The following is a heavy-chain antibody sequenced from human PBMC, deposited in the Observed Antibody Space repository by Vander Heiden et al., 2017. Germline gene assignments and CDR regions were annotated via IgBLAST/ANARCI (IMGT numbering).Heavy chain of an antibody. V-gene: IGHV3-23*01. D-gene: IGHD6-6*01. CDR1: GFTFSSYA. CDR2: ISGSGGST. J-gene: IGHJ5*02. CDR3: AKDRWQLAQHNWFDP. Sequence: EVQLLESGGGLVQPGGSLRLSCAASGFTFSSYAMSWVRQAPGKGLEWVSAISGSGGSTYYADSVKGRFTISRDNFKNTLYLQMNSLRAEDTAVYYCAKDRWQLAQHNWFDPWVQGTLVTVSS.